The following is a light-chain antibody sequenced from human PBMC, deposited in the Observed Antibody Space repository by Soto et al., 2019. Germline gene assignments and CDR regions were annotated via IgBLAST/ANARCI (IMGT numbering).Light chain of an antibody. Sequence: DIQMTQSPSTLSASVGDRVTITCRASQSISSWLAWYQQKPGKAPKLLIYKASSLESGVPSRFSGSGSWTEDTLTISSLQPDDFATYYCQQYNSYSPWTFGQGTKVEIK. CDR1: QSISSW. J-gene: IGKJ1*01. CDR3: QQYNSYSPWT. CDR2: KAS. V-gene: IGKV1-5*03.